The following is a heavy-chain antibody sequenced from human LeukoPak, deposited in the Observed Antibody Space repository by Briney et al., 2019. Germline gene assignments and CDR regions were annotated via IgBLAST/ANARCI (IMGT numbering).Heavy chain of an antibody. Sequence: GGSLRLSCAASGFTFSSYAMHWVRQAPGKGLGWVAVISYDGSNKYYADSVKGRFTISRDNSKNTLYLQMNSLRAEDTAVYYCARNHRMITFGGVIAWGQGTLVTVSS. J-gene: IGHJ5*02. CDR1: GFTFSSYA. CDR3: ARNHRMITFGGVIA. V-gene: IGHV3-30-3*01. CDR2: ISYDGSNK. D-gene: IGHD3-16*02.